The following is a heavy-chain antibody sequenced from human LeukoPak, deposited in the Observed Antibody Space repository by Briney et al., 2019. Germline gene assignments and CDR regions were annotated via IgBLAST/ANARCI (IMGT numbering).Heavy chain of an antibody. CDR1: GGSISSYY. D-gene: IGHD4-17*01. J-gene: IGHJ4*02. CDR2: MSYSGST. V-gene: IGHV4-59*01. CDR3: ARGSDFGDY. Sequence: PSETLSLTCTVSGGSISSYYWSWIRQPPGKGLEWIGYMSYSGSTNYNPSLKSRATMSINTSKNQFSLRLSSVTAADTAVYYCARGSDFGDYWGQGTLVTVSS.